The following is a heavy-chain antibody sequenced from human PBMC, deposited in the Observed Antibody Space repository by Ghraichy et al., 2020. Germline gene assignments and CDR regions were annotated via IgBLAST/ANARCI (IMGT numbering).Heavy chain of an antibody. V-gene: IGHV3-73*01. CDR1: GFTFSGSA. CDR3: TRHFAVFGDV. CDR2: IRSKATSYAT. J-gene: IGHJ4*02. D-gene: IGHD3-10*01. Sequence: KVSCEASGFTFSGSAMHWVRQASGKGLEWIGRIRSKATSYATAYAASVKGRFAISRDDSKNTAYLQMNNLKAEDTAVYYCTRHFAVFGDVWGQGVLVTVSS.